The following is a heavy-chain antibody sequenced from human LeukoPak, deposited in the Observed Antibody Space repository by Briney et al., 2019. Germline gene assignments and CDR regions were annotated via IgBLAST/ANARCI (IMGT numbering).Heavy chain of an antibody. V-gene: IGHV3-66*01. CDR1: EFIVSINY. CDR2: IYSRGDT. J-gene: IGHJ6*03. D-gene: IGHD6-13*01. Sequence: GGSLRLSCAASEFIVSINYMTWVRQAPGKGLEWVSLIYSRGDTKYADSVKGRFTISRDNSKNTLYLQMSSLRTEDTAVYYCARGFGSNSPQNYYMDVWGKGTTVTVSS. CDR3: ARGFGSNSPQNYYMDV.